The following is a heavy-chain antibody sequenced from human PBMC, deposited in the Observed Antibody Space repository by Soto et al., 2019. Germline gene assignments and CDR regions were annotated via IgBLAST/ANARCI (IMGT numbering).Heavy chain of an antibody. CDR1: GFTFSNYA. J-gene: IGHJ4*02. CDR3: ASPVECSTTSCIR. D-gene: IGHD2-2*01. V-gene: IGHV3-23*01. Sequence: GGSLRLSCVASGFTFSNYAMSWVRQAPGKGLEWVSVINGGDYTTRYIHYADFGKGRFTISRDNSNNTLYLHMNSLRAEDTAVYYCASPVECSTTSCIRWGQGTLVTVSS. CDR2: INGGDYTTRYI.